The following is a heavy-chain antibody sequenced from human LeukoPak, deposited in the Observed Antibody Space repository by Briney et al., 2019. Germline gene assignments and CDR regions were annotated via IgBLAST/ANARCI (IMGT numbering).Heavy chain of an antibody. CDR2: IYTSGST. CDR1: RGSISSGSYY. Sequence: SETLSLTCTVSRGSISSGSYYWSWIRQPAGKGLEWIGRIYTSGSTNYDPSLKSRVTISVDTSKNQFSLNLSSVTAADTAVYYCAKDRSYYSSSWSDYFDYWGQGTLVTVSS. CDR3: AKDRSYYSSSWSDYFDY. V-gene: IGHV4-61*02. D-gene: IGHD6-13*01. J-gene: IGHJ4*02.